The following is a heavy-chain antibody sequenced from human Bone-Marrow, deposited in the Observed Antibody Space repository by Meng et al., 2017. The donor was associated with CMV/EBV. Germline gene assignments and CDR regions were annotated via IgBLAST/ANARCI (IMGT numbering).Heavy chain of an antibody. CDR1: GCSHGPVGVV. CDR3: AHRQVRGYFDY. V-gene: IGHV2-5*02. CDR2: IYWDDYK. D-gene: IGHD3-10*01. J-gene: IGHJ4*02. Sequence: TVKMCCPTMGKATQTLTLTCTFSGCSHGPVGVVGVWMRQPTGKVLEWLALIYWDDYKRYSPSLKCMVTITKDTSKIQVVLTTTIMYPMDTATYYCAHRQVRGYFDYWGQGTLVTVSS.